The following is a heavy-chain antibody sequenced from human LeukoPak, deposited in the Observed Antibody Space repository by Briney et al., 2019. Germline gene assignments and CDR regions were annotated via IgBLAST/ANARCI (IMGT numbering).Heavy chain of an antibody. D-gene: IGHD4-17*01. CDR1: GFTFSNAW. J-gene: IGHJ4*02. Sequence: PGGSLRLSCAASGFTFSNAWMNWVRQAPGKGLEWVGRIKSKTDGGTTDYAAPVKGRFTISRDNSKNTLYLQMNSLRAEDTAVYYCAKFWSTVTNYYFDYWGQGTLVTVSS. V-gene: IGHV3-15*07. CDR2: IKSKTDGGTT. CDR3: AKFWSTVTNYYFDY.